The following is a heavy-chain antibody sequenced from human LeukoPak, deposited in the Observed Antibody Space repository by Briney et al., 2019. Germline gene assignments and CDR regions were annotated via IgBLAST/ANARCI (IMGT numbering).Heavy chain of an antibody. J-gene: IGHJ3*02. CDR1: GFTFNTYA. V-gene: IGHV3-21*01. CDR2: ISSSSSYI. CDR3: ARGPRGYSGYDPLSGAFDI. D-gene: IGHD5-12*01. Sequence: GGSLRLSCAASGFTFNTYAMNWVRQAPGKGLEWVSSISSSSSYIYYADSVKGRFTISRDNAKNSLYLQMNSLRAEDTAVYYCARGPRGYSGYDPLSGAFDIWGQGTMVTVSS.